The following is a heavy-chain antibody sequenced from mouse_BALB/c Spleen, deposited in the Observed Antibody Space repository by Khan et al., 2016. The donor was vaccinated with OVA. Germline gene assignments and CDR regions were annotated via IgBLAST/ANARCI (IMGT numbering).Heavy chain of an antibody. Sequence: EVQLQESGPSLVKPSQTLSLTCSVTGDSITSGYWNWIWRFPGNKLEYMGYISYSDSTFYNPSLKSRISITRYTSKNQYYLQLNSVTTEDTATYYCARWNYRYDGYFDYWGQGTTLTVSS. CDR2: ISYSDST. V-gene: IGHV3-8*02. D-gene: IGHD2-14*01. CDR1: GDSITSGY. J-gene: IGHJ2*01. CDR3: ARWNYRYDGYFDY.